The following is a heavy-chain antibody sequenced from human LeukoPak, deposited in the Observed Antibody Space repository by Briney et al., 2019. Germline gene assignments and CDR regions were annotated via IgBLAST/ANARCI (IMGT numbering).Heavy chain of an antibody. CDR2: IIPILGIA. J-gene: IGHJ4*02. CDR1: GGTFSSYA. V-gene: IGHV1-69*04. D-gene: IGHD6-13*01. Sequence: SVKVPCKASGGTFSSYAISWVRQAPGQGLEWMGRIIPILGIANYAQKFQGRVTITADKSTSTAYMELSSLRSEDTAVYYCARGLWGSSSFDGYWGQGTLVTVSS. CDR3: ARGLWGSSSFDGY.